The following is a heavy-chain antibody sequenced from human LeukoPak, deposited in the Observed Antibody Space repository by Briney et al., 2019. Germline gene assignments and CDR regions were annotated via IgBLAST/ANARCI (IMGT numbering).Heavy chain of an antibody. J-gene: IGHJ4*02. CDR3: AKAPLGSSSSVDY. Sequence: ETLSLTCTVSGGSISSYYWSWIRQPPGKGLEWVSAISGSGGSTYYADSVKGRFTISRDNSKNTLYLQMNSLRAEDTAVYYCAKAPLGSSSSVDYWGQGTLVTVSS. D-gene: IGHD6-13*01. V-gene: IGHV3-23*01. CDR1: GGSISSYY. CDR2: ISGSGGST.